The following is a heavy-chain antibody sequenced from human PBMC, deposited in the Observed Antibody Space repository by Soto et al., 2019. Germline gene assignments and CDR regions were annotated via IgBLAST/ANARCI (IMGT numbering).Heavy chain of an antibody. Sequence: PGESLKISCKGSGYSFTSYWIGWVRQMPGKGLEWMGIIYPGDSDTRYSPSFQGQVTISADKSISTAYLQWSSLKASDTAMYYCAGRIAVAGTVGYFDYWGQGTLVTVSS. CDR1: GYSFTSYW. CDR3: AGRIAVAGTVGYFDY. CDR2: IYPGDSDT. D-gene: IGHD6-19*01. J-gene: IGHJ4*02. V-gene: IGHV5-51*01.